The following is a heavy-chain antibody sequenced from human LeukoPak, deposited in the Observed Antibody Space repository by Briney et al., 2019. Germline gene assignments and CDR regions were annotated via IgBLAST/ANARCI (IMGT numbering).Heavy chain of an antibody. CDR2: IRYDGSNK. J-gene: IGHJ6*03. CDR3: AKDGYSSSWYDYYYYMDV. Sequence: GGSLRLSCAASGFTFSSYGMHWVRQAPGKGLEWVAFIRYDGSNKYYADSVKGRFTISRDNSKNALYLQMNSLRAEDTAVYYCAKDGYSSSWYDYYYYMDVWGKGTTVTVSS. D-gene: IGHD6-13*01. CDR1: GFTFSSYG. V-gene: IGHV3-30*02.